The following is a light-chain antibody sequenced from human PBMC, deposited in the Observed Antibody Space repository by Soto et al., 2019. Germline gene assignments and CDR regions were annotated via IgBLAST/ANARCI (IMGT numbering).Light chain of an antibody. Sequence: QSALTQPASVSGSPGQSITISCTGTSSDVGGYNYVSWYQQHPGKAPKLMISEVSNRPSGVSNRFSGSKSGNTASLTISGLQAEDEADYYCSSYTTSNTWVFGGGTKLTVL. J-gene: IGLJ3*02. CDR1: SSDVGGYNY. V-gene: IGLV2-14*01. CDR3: SSYTTSNTWV. CDR2: EVS.